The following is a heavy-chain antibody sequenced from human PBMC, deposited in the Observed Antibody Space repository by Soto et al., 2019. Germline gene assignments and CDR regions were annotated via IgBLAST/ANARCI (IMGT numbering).Heavy chain of an antibody. Sequence: QVQLVEAGGGVVQPGRSLRLSCETSGFTCSSFGMHWVRQAPGKGLEWVAVIWYDGSSKYYADSVKGRFTISRDNSKNTLYVQMNSLRVEDTAVYYCARAVAGNGDFDSWGQGTLVTVSS. CDR1: GFTCSSFG. CDR2: IWYDGSSK. V-gene: IGHV3-33*01. J-gene: IGHJ4*02. CDR3: ARAVAGNGDFDS. D-gene: IGHD6-19*01.